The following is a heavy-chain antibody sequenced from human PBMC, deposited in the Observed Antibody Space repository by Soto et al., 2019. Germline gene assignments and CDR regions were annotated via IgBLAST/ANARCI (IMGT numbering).Heavy chain of an antibody. J-gene: IGHJ6*02. CDR2: INACNGNT. D-gene: IGHD3-3*01. CDR3: ALTYYDFWSGYPPGDYYYYGIDV. V-gene: IGHV1-3*01. Sequence: ASVKVSRKASGYTFTSYVIRRVSQAPEQGLEWMGWINACNGNTKYSQKFQGRVTITRDTSASTAYMELSSLRSEDTAVYYCALTYYDFWSGYPPGDYYYYGIDVWGQGTTVTVSS. CDR1: GYTFTSYV.